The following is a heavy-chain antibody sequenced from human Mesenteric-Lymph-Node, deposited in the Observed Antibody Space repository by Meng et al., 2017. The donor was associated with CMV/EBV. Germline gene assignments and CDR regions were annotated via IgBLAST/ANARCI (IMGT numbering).Heavy chain of an antibody. V-gene: IGHV1-69*10. Sequence: SVKVSCKASGGTFSSYAISWVRQAPGQGLEWMGGIIPILGIANYAQKFQGRVTITADKSTSTAYMELSSLRSEDTAVYYCARRGTQEYYYDSSYAFDIWGQGTMVTVSS. CDR2: IIPILGIA. CDR3: ARRGTQEYYYDSSYAFDI. J-gene: IGHJ3*02. CDR1: GGTFSSYA. D-gene: IGHD3-22*01.